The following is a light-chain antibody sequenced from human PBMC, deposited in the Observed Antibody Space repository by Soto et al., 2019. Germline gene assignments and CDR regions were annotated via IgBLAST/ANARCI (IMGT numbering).Light chain of an antibody. J-gene: IGKJ2*01. V-gene: IGKV1D-12*01. Sequence: DIQMTQSPSSVSASVGDRVIISCRASQDIDRWLAWFQHKPGKAPKLLISTASSLQSGVPSRFSGSGSGTDFTLSIASLQFEDFATYYCLQSDTCPYTFGLGTKLEIK. CDR1: QDIDRW. CDR3: LQSDTCPYT. CDR2: TAS.